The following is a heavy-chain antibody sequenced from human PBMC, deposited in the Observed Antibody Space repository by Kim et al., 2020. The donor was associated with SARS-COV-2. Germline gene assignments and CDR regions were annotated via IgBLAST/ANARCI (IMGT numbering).Heavy chain of an antibody. CDR2: IYYSGST. D-gene: IGHD2-2*01. V-gene: IGHV4-39*01. Sequence: SETLSLTCTVSGGSISSSSYYWGWIRQPPGKGLEWIGSIYYSGSTYYNPSLKSRVTISVDTSKNQFSLKLSSVTAADTAVYYCATGWYQPHNWFDPWGQGTLVTVSS. CDR1: GGSISSSSYY. J-gene: IGHJ5*02. CDR3: ATGWYQPHNWFDP.